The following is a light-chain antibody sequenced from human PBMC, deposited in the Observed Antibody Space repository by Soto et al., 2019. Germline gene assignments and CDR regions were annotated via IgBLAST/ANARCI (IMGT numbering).Light chain of an antibody. J-gene: IGKJ1*01. CDR3: QQYNSYSPT. V-gene: IGKV1-5*01. Sequence: DIQMTQSPSTLSASVGDRVTITCRASQSLNSLLAWYQQKPGRAPKLLIYDASTLESGVPSRFSGSGSGTEFTLTISSLQTDDFATYYCQQYNSYSPTFGQGTKVDIK. CDR1: QSLNSL. CDR2: DAS.